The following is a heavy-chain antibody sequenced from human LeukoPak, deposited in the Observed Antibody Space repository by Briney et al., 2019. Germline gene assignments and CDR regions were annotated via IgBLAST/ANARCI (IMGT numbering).Heavy chain of an antibody. CDR2: IYYTGST. Sequence: SETLSLTCTVSGGSISSSSYYWGWIRQPPGKGLEWIGSIYYTGSTYYNPSLKSRVTISVDTSKNQFSLKLSSVTAADTAVYYCARSGSRRITMIVVGRYNWFDPWGQGTLVTVSS. CDR1: GGSISSSSYY. J-gene: IGHJ5*02. V-gene: IGHV4-39*01. CDR3: ARSGSRRITMIVVGRYNWFDP. D-gene: IGHD3-22*01.